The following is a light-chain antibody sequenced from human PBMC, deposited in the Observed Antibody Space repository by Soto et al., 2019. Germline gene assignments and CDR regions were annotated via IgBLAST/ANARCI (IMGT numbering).Light chain of an antibody. CDR1: QSVSSY. CDR2: DAS. CDR3: QQRSNWPPLVT. Sequence: EIVLTQSPATLSLSPGERATLSCRASQSVSSYLAWYQQKPGQAPRLLIYDASNRATGIPARFSGSGSGTDFTLTISSLEPEDFAVYYRQQRSNWPPLVTFGPGTKVDIK. J-gene: IGKJ3*01. V-gene: IGKV3-11*01.